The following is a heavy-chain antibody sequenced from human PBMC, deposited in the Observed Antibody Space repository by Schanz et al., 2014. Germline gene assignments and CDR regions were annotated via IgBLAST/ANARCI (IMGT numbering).Heavy chain of an antibody. CDR2: ISAYNGHT. J-gene: IGHJ6*02. D-gene: IGHD3-10*01. CDR3: ARAKRFGDMDV. Sequence: QVQLVQSGAEVKKPGASVKVSCKASGYTFISYGIKWVRQAPGQGLEWMGWISAYNGHTVYAQKLQGRVTLTTDTSTSTAYMELKNLRSDDTAVYYCARAKRFGDMDVSGQGTTVTVSS. CDR1: GYTFISYG. V-gene: IGHV1-18*01.